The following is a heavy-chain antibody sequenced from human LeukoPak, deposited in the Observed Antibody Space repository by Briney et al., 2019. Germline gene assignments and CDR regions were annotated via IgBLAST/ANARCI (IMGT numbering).Heavy chain of an antibody. CDR2: IYVTGSI. CDR1: GGSISSYY. D-gene: IGHD1-7*01. V-gene: IGHV4-4*07. J-gene: IGHJ5*02. Sequence: SETLSLTCTVSGGSISSYYWSWIRQPAGKALEWIGRIYVTGSITYNPSLESRVTMSLDTSKNHFSLKLRSVTAADTAVYYCARDSGTTGEVKFDPWGQGTLVTVSS. CDR3: ARDSGTTGEVKFDP.